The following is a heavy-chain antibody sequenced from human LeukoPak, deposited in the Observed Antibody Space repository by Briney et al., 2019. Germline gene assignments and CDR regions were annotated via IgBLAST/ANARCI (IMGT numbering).Heavy chain of an antibody. CDR1: GYTFTGYY. V-gene: IGHV1-2*02. J-gene: IGHJ4*02. CDR2: INPNSGGT. CDR3: ARASPFYYYDSSGSPNFDY. Sequence: ASVKVSCKASGYTFTGYYMHWVRQAPGQGLEWMGWINPNSGGTNYAQKLQGRVTMTTDTSTSTAYMELRSLRSDDTAAYYCARASPFYYYDSSGSPNFDYWGQGTLVTVSS. D-gene: IGHD3-22*01.